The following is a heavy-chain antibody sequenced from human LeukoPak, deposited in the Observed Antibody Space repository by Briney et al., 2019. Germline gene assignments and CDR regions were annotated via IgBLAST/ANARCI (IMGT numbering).Heavy chain of an antibody. CDR1: GFTFSSYW. CDR2: IKQDGSEK. V-gene: IGHV3-7*03. J-gene: IGHJ3*02. CDR3: ARDNRGYYDAFDI. D-gene: IGHD3-22*01. Sequence: GGSLRLSCAASGFTFSSYWMSWVRQAPGKGLEWVANIKQDGSEKYYVDSVKGRFTISRDNAKNSLYLQMNSLRAEVTAVYYCARDNRGYYDAFDIWGQGTMVTVSS.